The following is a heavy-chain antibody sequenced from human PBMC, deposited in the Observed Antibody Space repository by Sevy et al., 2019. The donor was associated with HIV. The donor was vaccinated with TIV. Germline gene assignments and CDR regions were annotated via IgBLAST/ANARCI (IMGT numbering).Heavy chain of an antibody. D-gene: IGHD3-22*01. CDR1: GFTFRSYS. V-gene: IGHV3-21*01. J-gene: IGHJ6*02. Sequence: GGSLRLSCAASGFTFRSYSMNWVRQAPGRGLEWVSSITSSSSFIFYADSVKGRFTISRDNAKNSLFLQMNSLRAEDTAAYYCARHTSGLSEYEPLDNAWFYGMDVWGQGTTVTVSS. CDR2: ITSSSSFI. CDR3: ARHTSGLSEYEPLDNAWFYGMDV.